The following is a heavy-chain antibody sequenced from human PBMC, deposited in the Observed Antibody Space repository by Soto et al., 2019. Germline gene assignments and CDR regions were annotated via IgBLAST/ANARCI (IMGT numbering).Heavy chain of an antibody. Sequence: QVQLVASGGGVVQPGRSLRVSCGGSGFTFSNYGRNWFRHAPGKVLDWVEVISYDRSHEQYADSVTGRFTITRDNSKNTLYLQMNSLSVEDTAVYYCAMDRGRRARVTYPDYWGQGTLVTVSS. J-gene: IGHJ4*02. CDR3: AMDRGRRARVTYPDY. CDR2: ISYDRSHE. V-gene: IGHV3-30*03. D-gene: IGHD4-4*01. CDR1: GFTFSNYG.